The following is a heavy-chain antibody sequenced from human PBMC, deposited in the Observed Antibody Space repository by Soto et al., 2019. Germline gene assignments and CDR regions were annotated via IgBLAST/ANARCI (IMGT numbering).Heavy chain of an antibody. J-gene: IGHJ3*02. D-gene: IGHD2-2*01. CDR3: AKDRLRYCSSTSCRDAFDI. CDR1: GFTFSSYA. V-gene: IGHV3-23*01. Sequence: HPGGSLRLSCAASGFTFSSYAMSWVRQAPGKGLEWVSAISGSGGSTYYADSVKGRFTISRDNSKNTLYLQMNSLRAEDTAVYYCAKDRLRYCSSTSCRDAFDIWGQGTMVTVSS. CDR2: ISGSGGST.